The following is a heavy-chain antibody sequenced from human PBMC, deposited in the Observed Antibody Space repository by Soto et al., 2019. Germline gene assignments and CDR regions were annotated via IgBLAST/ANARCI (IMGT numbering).Heavy chain of an antibody. Sequence: GASVKVSCEACGYTLSAYFMHWVRQAPGQGLEWMGWINPNSGGTNYAQNFQGGVTMTRDTSISTAYMELSRLRSDDTAVYYCARWGTGSVFDIWGQGTMVTVSS. CDR3: ARWGTGSVFDI. CDR2: INPNSGGT. J-gene: IGHJ3*02. CDR1: GYTLSAYF. D-gene: IGHD3-16*01. V-gene: IGHV1-2*02.